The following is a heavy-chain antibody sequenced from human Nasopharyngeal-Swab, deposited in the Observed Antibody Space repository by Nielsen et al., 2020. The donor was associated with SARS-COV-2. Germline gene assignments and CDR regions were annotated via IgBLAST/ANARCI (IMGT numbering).Heavy chain of an antibody. D-gene: IGHD3-10*01. J-gene: IGHJ3*01. Sequence: GESLKISCVASGFSFNNYGMHWVRQAPGKGLEWVAVISYEGSKKFYVASVEGRFTVSSDFSKNTLFLQMNSLRPEDTAVYYCAKATQIFWFGQFRNDAFDVWGQGTLVTVSS. CDR2: ISYEGSKK. CDR3: AKATQIFWFGQFRNDAFDV. V-gene: IGHV3-30*18. CDR1: GFSFNNYG.